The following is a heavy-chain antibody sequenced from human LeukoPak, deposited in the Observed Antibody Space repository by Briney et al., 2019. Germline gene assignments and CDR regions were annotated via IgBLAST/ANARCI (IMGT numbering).Heavy chain of an antibody. Sequence: GGSLRLSCAASGFTVSSNYMSWVCQAPGKGLEWVSVIYSDGSTYYADSVKGRFAISRDNSKNTLFLQMNSLRAEDTAVYYCARAQRGYSYLLDYWGQGTLVTVSS. CDR2: IYSDGST. V-gene: IGHV3-66*01. CDR3: ARAQRGYSYLLDY. J-gene: IGHJ4*02. D-gene: IGHD5-18*01. CDR1: GFTVSSNY.